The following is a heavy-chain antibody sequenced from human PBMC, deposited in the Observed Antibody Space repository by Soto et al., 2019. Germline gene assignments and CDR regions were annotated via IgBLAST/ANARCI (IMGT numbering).Heavy chain of an antibody. D-gene: IGHD5-18*01. CDR3: ARVGSGGYSYGGYWYFDL. Sequence: EVQLVESGGGLVQPGGSLRLSCAASGFTVSSNYMSWVRQAPGKGLEWVSVIYSGGSTYYADSVKGRFTISRHNSKNTLYLKRNSLRAEDTAVYYCARVGSGGYSYGGYWYFDLWGRGTLVTVSS. CDR1: GFTVSSNY. J-gene: IGHJ2*01. V-gene: IGHV3-53*04. CDR2: IYSGGST.